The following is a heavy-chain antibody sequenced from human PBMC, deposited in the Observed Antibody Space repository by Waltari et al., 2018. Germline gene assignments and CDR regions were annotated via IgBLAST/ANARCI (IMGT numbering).Heavy chain of an antibody. Sequence: QVQLVESGGGVVQPGRSLRLSCAASGFTFSRYAMHWVRQAPGKGREGVAVISYDGSNTYYADAVKGRLTYSSDNSKNTLYLQINSLRAEDTAVYYCARKGGSGWHFDYWGQGTLVTVSS. CDR3: ARKGGSGWHFDY. CDR2: ISYDGSNT. D-gene: IGHD6-19*01. J-gene: IGHJ4*02. V-gene: IGHV3-30-3*01. CDR1: GFTFSRYA.